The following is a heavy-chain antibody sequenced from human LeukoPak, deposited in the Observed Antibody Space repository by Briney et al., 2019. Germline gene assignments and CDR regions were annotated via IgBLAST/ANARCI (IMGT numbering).Heavy chain of an antibody. D-gene: IGHD1/OR15-1a*01. Sequence: PGGSLRLSCAASEFTFSNYAMSWVRQAPGKGLEWVSAISSSGGSTYYADSVKGRFTISRDNSKNTLYLQMNSLRAEDTAVYYCAKIGTYYYYGMDVWGQGTTVTVSS. CDR3: AKIGTYYYYGMDV. CDR1: EFTFSNYA. V-gene: IGHV3-23*01. CDR2: ISSSGGST. J-gene: IGHJ6*02.